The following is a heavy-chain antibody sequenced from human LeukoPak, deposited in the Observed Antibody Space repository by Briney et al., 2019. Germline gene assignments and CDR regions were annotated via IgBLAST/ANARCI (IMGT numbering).Heavy chain of an antibody. CDR3: ARAGTGYDN. V-gene: IGHV1-2*02. CDR1: GYTFTGYY. J-gene: IGHJ4*02. D-gene: IGHD3/OR15-3a*01. CDR2: INPNSGDT. Sequence: ASVKVSCRASGYTFTGYYMHWVRQAPGQGLEWMGSINPNSGDTNYAQKFQGRVTMTRDTSISTTYMELSSLTFDDTAVYYCARAGTGYDNWGQGTLVTVSS.